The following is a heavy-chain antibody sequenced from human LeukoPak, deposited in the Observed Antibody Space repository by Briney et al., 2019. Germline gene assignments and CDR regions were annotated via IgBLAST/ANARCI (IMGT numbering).Heavy chain of an antibody. D-gene: IGHD3-16*01. CDR1: GGSISSGGYY. Sequence: SQTLSLTCTVSGGSISSGGYYWSWIRQHPGKGPEWIGYIYYSGSTYYNPSLKSRVTISVDTSKNQFSLKLSSVTAADTAVYYCAKVSLHDYVWGSLSDFDYWGQGTLVTVSS. CDR3: AKVSLHDYVWGSLSDFDY. V-gene: IGHV4-31*03. CDR2: IYYSGST. J-gene: IGHJ4*02.